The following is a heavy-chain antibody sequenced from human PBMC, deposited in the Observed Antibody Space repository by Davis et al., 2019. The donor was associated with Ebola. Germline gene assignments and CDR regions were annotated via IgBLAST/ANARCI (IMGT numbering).Heavy chain of an antibody. CDR1: GFTFSNFG. Sequence: GESLKISCAASGFTFSNFGFNWVRQAPGRGLEWVASISSSGSYIHYGDSVKGRFTISRDNAKNSLYLQMNSLRAEDTALYYCAKDSSGWSSNWFDPWGQGTLVTVSS. V-gene: IGHV3-21*04. J-gene: IGHJ5*02. CDR3: AKDSSGWSSNWFDP. CDR2: ISSSGSYI. D-gene: IGHD6-19*01.